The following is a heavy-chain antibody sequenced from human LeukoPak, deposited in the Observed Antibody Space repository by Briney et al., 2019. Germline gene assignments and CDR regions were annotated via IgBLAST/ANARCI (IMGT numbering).Heavy chain of an antibody. D-gene: IGHD2-21*02. V-gene: IGHV3-23*03. CDR3: AKDRGVVTAIFDY. CDR2: IYSDNT. J-gene: IGHJ4*02. Sequence: GGSLRLSCAASGFTFSSYGMSWVRQAPGKGLEWVSFIYSDNTHYSDSVKGRFTISRDNSKNTLYLQMNSLRAEDTAVYYCAKDRGVVTAIFDYWGQGTLVTVSS. CDR1: GFTFSSYG.